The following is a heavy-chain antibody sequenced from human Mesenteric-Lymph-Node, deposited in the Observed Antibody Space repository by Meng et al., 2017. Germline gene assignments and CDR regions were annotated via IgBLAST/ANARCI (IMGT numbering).Heavy chain of an antibody. V-gene: IGHV1-8*01. Sequence: QVQLVQSGAEVKTPGASVKVSFKASGYTFSSYDINLVRQATGQGLEWMGWMNPNIGNTGYAQKFQGRVTMTRNTSISTAYMELSSLRSEDTAVYYCARGPEEFDYWGQGTLVTVSS. J-gene: IGHJ4*02. CDR1: GYTFSSYD. CDR2: MNPNIGNT. CDR3: ARGPEEFDY.